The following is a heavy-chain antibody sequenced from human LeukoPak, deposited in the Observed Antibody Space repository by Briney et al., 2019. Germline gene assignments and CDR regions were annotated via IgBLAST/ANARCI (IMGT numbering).Heavy chain of an antibody. Sequence: PSQTLSLTCTVCVGSISSGDYYWRWIRQPPGKGLEWIGFIYYSGSTYYNPARQSRFTISIDTSKNQFSLELSSVTAADTAVYYGARDRSSGWYGGHDYWGQGTMVTVSS. V-gene: IGHV4-30-4*08. D-gene: IGHD6-19*01. J-gene: IGHJ4*02. CDR3: ARDRSSGWYGGHDY. CDR2: IYYSGST. CDR1: VGSISSGDYY.